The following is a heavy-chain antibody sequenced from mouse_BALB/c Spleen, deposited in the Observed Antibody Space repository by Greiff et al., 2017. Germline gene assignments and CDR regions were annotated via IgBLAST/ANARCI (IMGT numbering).Heavy chain of an antibody. J-gene: IGHJ1*01. Sequence: VQLQQSGPGLVAPSQSLSITCTVSGFSLTGYGVNWVRQPPGKGLEWLGMIWGDGSTDYNSALKSRLSISKDNSKSQVFLKMNSLQTDDTARYYCARDGDYYGSSYRYFDVWGAGTTVTVSS. CDR3: ARDGDYYGSSYRYFDV. D-gene: IGHD1-1*01. CDR2: IWGDGST. CDR1: GFSLTGYG. V-gene: IGHV2-6-7*01.